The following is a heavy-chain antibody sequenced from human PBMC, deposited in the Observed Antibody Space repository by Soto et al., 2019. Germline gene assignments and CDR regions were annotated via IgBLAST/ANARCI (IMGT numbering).Heavy chain of an antibody. Sequence: QVQLVESGGGVVQPGRSLRLSCAASGFAFSGHGMHWVRQAPGKGLEWLAVIVDGGSEDHYADSVRGRFTISRDNSKNILYLEINNLRVEDTAVYYCARDDLYEDNGLDSWGQGTLVTVSP. V-gene: IGHV3-33*01. CDR1: GFAFSGHG. CDR3: ARDDLYEDNGLDS. CDR2: IVDGGSED. J-gene: IGHJ5*01. D-gene: IGHD3-3*01.